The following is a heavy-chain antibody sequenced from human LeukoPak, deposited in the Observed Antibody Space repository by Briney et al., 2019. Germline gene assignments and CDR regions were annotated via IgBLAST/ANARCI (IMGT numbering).Heavy chain of an antibody. CDR2: IYYSGST. Sequence: PSETLSLTCTVSGGSISSYYWSWIRQPPGKGLEWIGYIYYSGSTNYNPSLKSRVTMSVDTSKNQFSLKLSSVTAADTAVYYCARDSGDPKDYGDSNWFDPWGQGTLVTVSS. CDR1: GGSISSYY. V-gene: IGHV4-59*12. CDR3: ARDSGDPKDYGDSNWFDP. D-gene: IGHD4-17*01. J-gene: IGHJ5*02.